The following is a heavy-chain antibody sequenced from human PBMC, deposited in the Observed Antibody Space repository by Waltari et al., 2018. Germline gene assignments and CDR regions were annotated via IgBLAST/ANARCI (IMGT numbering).Heavy chain of an antibody. D-gene: IGHD5-18*01. J-gene: IGHJ4*02. Sequence: QLQLQESGPGLVKPSETLSLTCTVSGGSISSSSYYWGWLRQPPGKGLEWIGSIYYSGSTYYNPSLKSRVTISVDTSKNQFSLKLTSVTAADTAVYYCARHDTSTYYFDYWGQGTLVIVSS. CDR2: IYYSGST. V-gene: IGHV4-39*01. CDR1: GGSISSSSYY. CDR3: ARHDTSTYYFDY.